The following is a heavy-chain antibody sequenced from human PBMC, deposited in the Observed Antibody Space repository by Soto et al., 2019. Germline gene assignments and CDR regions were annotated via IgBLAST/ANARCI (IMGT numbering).Heavy chain of an antibody. CDR2: IYYSGST. J-gene: IGHJ4*02. CDR1: GGSVSSSSYY. D-gene: IGHD3-22*01. V-gene: IGHV4-39*01. CDR3: ASLTYYYDSSGYYF. Sequence: SETLSLTCTVSGGSVSSSSYYWGWVRQPPGKGLEWIGSIYYSGSTYYNPSLKSRVTISVDTSKNQFSLKLSSVTAADTAVYYCASLTYYYDSSGYYFWGQGTLVTVSS.